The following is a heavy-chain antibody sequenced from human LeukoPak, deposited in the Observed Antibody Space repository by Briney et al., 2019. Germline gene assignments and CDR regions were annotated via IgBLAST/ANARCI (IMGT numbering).Heavy chain of an antibody. CDR2: NSYDGSDK. J-gene: IGHJ4*02. V-gene: IGHV3-30*04. CDR3: AREVVAVLPDASTNDY. Sequence: PGKSLRLSCAASGFTFSSYAMHWVRQAPGKGLEWVALNSYDGSDKYYADIVEGRFTISRDNSKSTVHLQMNSLRTEDTAVYFCAREVVAVLPDASTNDYWGQGALVFVSS. CDR1: GFTFSSYA. D-gene: IGHD2-8*01.